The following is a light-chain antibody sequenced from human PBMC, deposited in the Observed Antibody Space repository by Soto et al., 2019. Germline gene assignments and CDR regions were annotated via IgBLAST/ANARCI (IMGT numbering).Light chain of an antibody. CDR3: QQSYITHPGT. CDR2: AAS. V-gene: IGKV1-39*01. CDR1: QSIRSY. J-gene: IGKJ1*01. Sequence: IQMTQSPSSLSASVGDRVTITCRASQSIRSYLNCYQQKPGKAPNLLIYAASGLQTGVPSRLSGSGSGTDFTLSISSLQREDFATYYCQQSYITHPGTFGQGTKVEIK.